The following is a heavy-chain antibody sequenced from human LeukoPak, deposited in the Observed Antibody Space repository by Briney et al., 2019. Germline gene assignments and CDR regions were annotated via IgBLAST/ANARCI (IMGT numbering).Heavy chain of an antibody. Sequence: GGSLRLSCAASGFTFSSYAMTWVRQAAGKGLEWVSSISASDTSTYYADSVKGRFTISRDNSKNTLYLQMNSLRAEDTAVYYCAKNSGFFDYWGQGTLVTASS. CDR1: GFTFSSYA. V-gene: IGHV3-23*01. D-gene: IGHD3-22*01. CDR2: ISASDTST. CDR3: AKNSGFFDY. J-gene: IGHJ4*02.